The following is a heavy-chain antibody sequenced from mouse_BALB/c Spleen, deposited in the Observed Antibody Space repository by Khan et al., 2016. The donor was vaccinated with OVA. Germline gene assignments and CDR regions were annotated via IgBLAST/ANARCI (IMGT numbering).Heavy chain of an antibody. D-gene: IGHD4-1*02. CDR2: INTYSGEP. V-gene: IGHV9-3-1*01. CDR3: ASSNSYHYINV. CDR1: GYTFTNYG. Sequence: QIQLVQSGPELKKPGETVKISCKASGYTFTNYGMNWVKQAPGKGLEWMGWINTYSGEPTYADGFKGRSAFSLETSASTAYLQIKNLKNEDTATYICASSNSYHYINVWGAGTAVTVSS. J-gene: IGHJ1*01.